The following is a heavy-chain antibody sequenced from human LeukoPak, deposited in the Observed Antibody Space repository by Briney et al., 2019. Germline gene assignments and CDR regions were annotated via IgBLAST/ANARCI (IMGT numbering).Heavy chain of an antibody. V-gene: IGHV6-1*01. D-gene: IGHD2-8*01. CDR1: GDSVSSNSAA. CDR2: TYYRSKWYN. J-gene: IGHJ4*02. Sequence: SQTLSLTCAISGDSVSSNSAAWSWIRQSPSRGLEWLGNTYYRSKWYNDYPLSVKSRIIINPDTSNNQFSLQLKSVTPGDTAVYYCARASQMVPGSRVFDYWDQGTLVTVSS. CDR3: ARASQMVPGSRVFDY.